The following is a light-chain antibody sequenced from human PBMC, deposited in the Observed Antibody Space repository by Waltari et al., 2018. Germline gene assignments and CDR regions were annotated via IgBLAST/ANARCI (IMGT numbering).Light chain of an antibody. CDR2: GAS. Sequence: ELVLTQSPGPLSLSPGESATLSCRASQSVSSSYLAWYQQKPGQAPRLLSYGASSRATGIPDRFSGSGSGTDFTLTISRLEPEDFAVYYCQQYGSSPFTFGPGTKVDIK. CDR1: QSVSSSY. CDR3: QQYGSSPFT. V-gene: IGKV3-20*01. J-gene: IGKJ3*01.